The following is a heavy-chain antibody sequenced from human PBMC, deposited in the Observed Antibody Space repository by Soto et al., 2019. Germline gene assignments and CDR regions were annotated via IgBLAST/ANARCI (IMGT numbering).Heavy chain of an antibody. CDR3: ARDLVPIWNYVGLAPGAQHWFDP. CDR1: GYTFNNYF. D-gene: IGHD1-7*01. CDR2: ITPSSGST. Sequence: QVQLVQSGAEVRKPGASVKVPCKASGYTFNNYFMHWVRQAPAQGLEWMGVITPSSGSTTYAQRFQGRLTMTRDTSTSTVYMELRSLRSEDTAVYFCARDLVPIWNYVGLAPGAQHWFDPWGQGTLVTVSS. J-gene: IGHJ5*02. V-gene: IGHV1-46*02.